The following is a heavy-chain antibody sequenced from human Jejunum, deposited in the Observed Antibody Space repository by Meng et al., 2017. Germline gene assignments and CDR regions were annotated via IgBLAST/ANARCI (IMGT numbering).Heavy chain of an antibody. D-gene: IGHD2-8*02. J-gene: IGHJ4*02. CDR2: MSGVSGYT. CDR1: GFAFSSYS. V-gene: IGHV3-21*03. Sequence: GGSLRLSCAASGFAFSSYSMNWVRQAPGKGLKGVVVMSGVSGYTSYADSARGRFNISRDTTKNSVDLQMSSLRDDDTAVCYCVRFTPYLGRAFGGVGHHGFDLWGQGTVVTVSS. CDR3: VRFTPYLGRAFGGVGHHGFDL.